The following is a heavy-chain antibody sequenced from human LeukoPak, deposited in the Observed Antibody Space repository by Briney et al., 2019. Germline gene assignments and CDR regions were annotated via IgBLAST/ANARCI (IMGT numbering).Heavy chain of an antibody. J-gene: IGHJ6*02. Sequence: PSETLSLTCTVSGGSISSSSYYWGWIRQPPGKGLEWIGSIYYSGSTYYNPSLKSRVTISVDTSKNQFPLKLSSVTAADTAVYYCARLRTTVTHLGYYYYYGMDVWGQGTTVTVSS. CDR1: GGSISSSSYY. D-gene: IGHD4-4*01. CDR2: IYYSGST. V-gene: IGHV4-39*01. CDR3: ARLRTTVTHLGYYYYYGMDV.